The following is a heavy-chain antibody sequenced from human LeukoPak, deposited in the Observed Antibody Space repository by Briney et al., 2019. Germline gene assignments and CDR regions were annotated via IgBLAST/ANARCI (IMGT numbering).Heavy chain of an antibody. J-gene: IGHJ3*01. CDR3: ARWGGTLNAFDV. CDR2: IYHSGST. CDR1: GGSISSGGYS. D-gene: IGHD1-26*01. Sequence: SETLSLTCAVSGGSISSGGYSWSWIRQPPGKGLEWIGYIYHSGSTYYNPSLKSRVTTLVDMSKNQFSLKLSSVTAADTAVYYCARWGGTLNAFDVWGQGTLVTVSS. V-gene: IGHV4-30-2*01.